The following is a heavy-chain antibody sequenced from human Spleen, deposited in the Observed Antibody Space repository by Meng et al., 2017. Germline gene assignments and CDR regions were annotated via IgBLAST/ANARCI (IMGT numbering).Heavy chain of an antibody. V-gene: IGHV4-4*02. Sequence: QVQLQESGPGLVKPSGTLSLTGAVSGGANRSSNWGRWVRQPQGKGLEWIGEIYHSGSPKYHPSLKSRVTISVDKSKNQFSPKLSSVTAADTAVYYCARTDCSRTSCYQEVNNWFDPWGQGTLVTVSS. CDR3: ARTDCSRTSCYQEVNNWFDP. J-gene: IGHJ5*02. CDR1: GGANRSSNW. D-gene: IGHD2-2*01. CDR2: IYHSGSP.